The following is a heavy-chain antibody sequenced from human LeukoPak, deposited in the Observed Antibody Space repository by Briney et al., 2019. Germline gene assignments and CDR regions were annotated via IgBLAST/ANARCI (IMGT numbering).Heavy chain of an antibody. CDR1: GGSISSSSYY. CDR3: ARGPGPTIFGVVSNYFEN. Sequence: SETLSLTCTVSGGSISSSSYYWGWIRQPPGRGLEWIGSIYYTGSTYYNPSLRSRVTISVDTSKNQFSLKLSSVTAADTAVYCCARGPGPTIFGVVSNYFENWGQGTLVTVSS. V-gene: IGHV4-39*01. CDR2: IYYTGST. D-gene: IGHD3-3*01. J-gene: IGHJ4*02.